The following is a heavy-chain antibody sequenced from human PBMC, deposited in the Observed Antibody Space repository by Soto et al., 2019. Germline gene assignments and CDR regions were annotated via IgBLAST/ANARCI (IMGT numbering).Heavy chain of an antibody. CDR3: ARDSYDILTGYTSYYYGMDV. Sequence: GGSLRLSCAASGFTFSSYGMHWVRQAPGKGLEWVAVIWYDGSNKYYADSVKGRFTISRDNSKNTLYLQMNSLRAEDTAVYYCARDSYDILTGYTSYYYGMDVWGQGTTVTVSS. J-gene: IGHJ6*02. CDR2: IWYDGSNK. D-gene: IGHD3-9*01. V-gene: IGHV3-33*01. CDR1: GFTFSSYG.